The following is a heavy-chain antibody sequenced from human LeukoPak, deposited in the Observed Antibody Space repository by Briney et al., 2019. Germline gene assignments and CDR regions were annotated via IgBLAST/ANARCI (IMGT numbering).Heavy chain of an antibody. Sequence: PSETLSLTCPVSGGSISSGGYYWSWIRQHPGKGLEWIGYIYYSGSTYYNPSLKSRVTISVDTSKNQFSLKLSSVTAADTAVYYCARGYYDFWSAPLYYYYGMDVWGQGTTVTVSS. D-gene: IGHD3-3*01. J-gene: IGHJ6*02. V-gene: IGHV4-31*03. CDR3: ARGYYDFWSAPLYYYYGMDV. CDR1: GGSISSGGYY. CDR2: IYYSGST.